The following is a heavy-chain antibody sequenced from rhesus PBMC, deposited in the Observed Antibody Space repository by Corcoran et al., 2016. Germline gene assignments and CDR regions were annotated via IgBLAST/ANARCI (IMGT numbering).Heavy chain of an antibody. CDR1: GFSLTTSGMS. Sequence: QVTLKESGPAPVKPTQTLTLTCTFSGFSLTTSGMSVGWIRQPPGKALEWLALNYGDGDKNYSTSRKTRLTITKDTSKNQVVLSMTNMDPMDTATYYCARGCRSWYFDVWGPGTPITMSS. CDR2: NYGDGDK. V-gene: IGHV2-152*01. CDR3: ARGCRSWYFDV. J-gene: IGHJ2*01.